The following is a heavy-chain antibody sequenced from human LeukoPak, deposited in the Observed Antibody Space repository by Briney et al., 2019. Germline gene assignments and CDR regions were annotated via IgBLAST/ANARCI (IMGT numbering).Heavy chain of an antibody. CDR2: ISGSGGST. J-gene: IGHJ4*02. Sequence: GGSLRLSCAASGFTFSSYAMSWVRQAPGKGLEWISAISGSGGSTYYADSVKGRFTISRDNSKNTLYLQMNSLRAEDTAVYYCAKDGSDWNDYPFDYWGQGTLVTVSS. CDR3: AKDGSDWNDYPFDY. V-gene: IGHV3-23*01. D-gene: IGHD1-1*01. CDR1: GFTFSSYA.